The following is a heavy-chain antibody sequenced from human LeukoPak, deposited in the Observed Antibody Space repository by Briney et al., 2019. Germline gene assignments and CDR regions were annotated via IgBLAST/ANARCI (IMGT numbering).Heavy chain of an antibody. Sequence: GGSLRLSCAASGFTVSSNYMSWVRQAPGKGLEWVSVIYNGGSTYYADSVKGRFTISRDNSKNTLYLQMNSLRAEDTAVYYCARDGKEGINPDYFDYWGQGTLVTVSS. CDR3: ARDGKEGINPDYFDY. J-gene: IGHJ4*02. CDR2: IYNGGST. CDR1: GFTVSSNY. D-gene: IGHD1-1*01. V-gene: IGHV3-53*01.